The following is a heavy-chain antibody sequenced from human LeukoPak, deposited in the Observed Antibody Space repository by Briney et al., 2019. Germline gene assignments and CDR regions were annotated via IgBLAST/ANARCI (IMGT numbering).Heavy chain of an antibody. J-gene: IGHJ3*02. CDR1: GFTVSSNY. CDR3: ARDRGGSPLPDDAFDI. D-gene: IGHD1-26*01. CDR2: IYSGGST. V-gene: IGHV3-66*01. Sequence: GGSLRLSCAASGFTVSSNYMSWARQAPGKGLEWVSVIYSGGSTYYADSVKGRFTISRDNSKNTLYLQMNSLRAEDTAVYYCARDRGGSPLPDDAFDIWGQGTMVTVSS.